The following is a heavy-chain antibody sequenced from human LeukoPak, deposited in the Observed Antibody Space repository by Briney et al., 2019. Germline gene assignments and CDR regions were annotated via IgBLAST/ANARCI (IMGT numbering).Heavy chain of an antibody. CDR1: GFTFCSYS. CDR3: ARDPGYCSSTSCYRWLVGY. CDR2: INSSSSYI. J-gene: IGHJ4*02. Sequence: PGGSLRLYCAASGFTFCSYSTNWVRQAPGKGLVWVSSINSSSSYIYYADSVKGRFTIARDNAKNSLYLQMNSLRAEDTAVYYCARDPGYCSSTSCYRWLVGYWGQGTLVTVSS. D-gene: IGHD2-2*02. V-gene: IGHV3-21*01.